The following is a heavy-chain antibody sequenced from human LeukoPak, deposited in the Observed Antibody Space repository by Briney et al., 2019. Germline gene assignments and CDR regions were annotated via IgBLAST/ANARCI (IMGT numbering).Heavy chain of an antibody. V-gene: IGHV4-59*01. CDR3: ARTTYYYYMDV. Sequence: PSETLSLTCTVSGVSIISYYWSWIRQPPGKGLEWIGYIYYSGSTNYNPSLKSRVTISVDTSKNQFSLKLISVTAADTAVYYCARTTYYYYMDVWGKGTTVTVSS. CDR2: IYYSGST. CDR1: GVSIISYY. D-gene: IGHD1-1*01. J-gene: IGHJ6*03.